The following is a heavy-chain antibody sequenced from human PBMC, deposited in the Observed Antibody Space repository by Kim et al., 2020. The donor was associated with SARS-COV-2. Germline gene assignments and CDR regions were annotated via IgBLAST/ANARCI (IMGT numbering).Heavy chain of an antibody. D-gene: IGHD2-2*02. J-gene: IGHJ4*02. V-gene: IGHV3-64D*06. Sequence: ADSVKGRFTISRDNSKNTLYLQMSSLRAEDTAVYYCVKGLGQLLYTGPDYWGQGTLVTVSS. CDR3: VKGLGQLLYTGPDY.